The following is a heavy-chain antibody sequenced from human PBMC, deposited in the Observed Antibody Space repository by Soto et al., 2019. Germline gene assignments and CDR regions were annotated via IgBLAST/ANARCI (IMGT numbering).Heavy chain of an antibody. Sequence: QITLNESGPTVVRPTETLTLTCRFSGFSLTTSGVGVGWIRQSPGKAPEWLALIYWDDDKRYSASLKSRLTITKDTSKNQVVPTVSDLDPMDTATYYCAHRVLRTVFGLVTTTAIYFDFWGQGTPVAVSS. J-gene: IGHJ4*02. CDR2: IYWDDDK. V-gene: IGHV2-5*02. CDR1: GFSLTTSGVG. D-gene: IGHD3-3*01. CDR3: AHRVLRTVFGLVTTTAIYFDF.